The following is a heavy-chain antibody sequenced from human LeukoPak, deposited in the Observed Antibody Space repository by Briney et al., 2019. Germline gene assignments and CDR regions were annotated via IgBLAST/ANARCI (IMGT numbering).Heavy chain of an antibody. CDR1: GFTFSSYW. CDR3: ARDSGAGSGAIDY. Sequence: GGSLRLSCAASGFTFSSYWKSWVRQAPGKGLERVANIKQDGSEKYYVDSVKGRFTISRDNAKNSLYLQMSSLRAEDTAVYYCARDSGAGSGAIDYWGQGTLVTVSS. D-gene: IGHD6-19*01. CDR2: IKQDGSEK. V-gene: IGHV3-7*01. J-gene: IGHJ4*02.